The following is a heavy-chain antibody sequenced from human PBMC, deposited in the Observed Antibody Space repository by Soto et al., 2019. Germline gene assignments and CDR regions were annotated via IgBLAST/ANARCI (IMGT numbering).Heavy chain of an antibody. CDR1: GYTFTSYA. V-gene: IGHV1-3*01. CDR3: ARVRSGYYKYNWFDP. J-gene: IGHJ5*02. CDR2: INDGNGNT. Sequence: QVQLVQSGAEVKKPGASVKVSCKASGYTFTSYAMHWVRQAPGQRLEWMGWINDGNGNTKYSKKIQGRVTITRDTSASTAYMELSSLRSEDTAVYYCARVRSGYYKYNWFDPWGQGTLVTVSS. D-gene: IGHD3-3*01.